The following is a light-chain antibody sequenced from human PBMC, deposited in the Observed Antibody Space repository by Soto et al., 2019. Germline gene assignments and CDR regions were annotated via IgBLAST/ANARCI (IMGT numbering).Light chain of an antibody. CDR1: QGISSS. V-gene: IGKV1-9*01. Sequence: DIQLTQSPSFLSASVGDRVTITCRASQGISSSLAWYQQRAGKAPKLLIYDASSLESGVPSRFSGSGSGTEFTLTISSLQPDDFVTYYCQQYNSYSRTFGGGTKVDIK. J-gene: IGKJ4*01. CDR3: QQYNSYSRT. CDR2: DAS.